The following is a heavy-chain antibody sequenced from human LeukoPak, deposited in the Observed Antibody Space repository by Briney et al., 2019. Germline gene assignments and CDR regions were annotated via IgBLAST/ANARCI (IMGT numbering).Heavy chain of an antibody. CDR2: ISGSGGST. D-gene: IGHD6-19*01. CDR3: AKPSGYSSGPCFDY. Sequence: PGGSLRLSCAATGFTFSSYAMSWVRQAPGKGLEWVSAISGSGGSTYYADSVKGRFTISRDNSKNTLYLQMNSLRAEDTAVYYCAKPSGYSSGPCFDYWGQGTLVTVSS. V-gene: IGHV3-23*01. CDR1: GFTFSSYA. J-gene: IGHJ4*02.